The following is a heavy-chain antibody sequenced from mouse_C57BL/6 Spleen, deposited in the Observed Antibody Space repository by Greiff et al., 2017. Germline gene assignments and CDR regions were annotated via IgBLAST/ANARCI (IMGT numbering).Heavy chain of an antibody. V-gene: IGHV1-55*01. Sequence: VQMKQPGAELVKPGASVKMSGKASGYTFTSYWITWVKQRPGQGLEWIGDIYPGSGSTNYNEKFKSKATLTVDTSSSTAYMQLSSLTSEDSAVYYCARRVTTGAMDYWGQGTSVTVSS. CDR3: ARRVTTGAMDY. D-gene: IGHD1-1*01. CDR1: GYTFTSYW. J-gene: IGHJ4*01. CDR2: IYPGSGST.